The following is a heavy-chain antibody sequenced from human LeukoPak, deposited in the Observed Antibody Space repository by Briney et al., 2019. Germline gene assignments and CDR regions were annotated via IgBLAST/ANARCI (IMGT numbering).Heavy chain of an antibody. J-gene: IGHJ4*02. CDR1: GGTFSSYA. D-gene: IGHD6-6*01. V-gene: IGHV1-69*01. CDR2: IIPIFGTR. CDR3: VLHASSEVDPFDY. Sequence: VKLCCTASGGTFSSYAISWVRQAPGQGLEWMGGIIPIFGTRNYAQKFQGRVTITADESTSTAYMELSSLRSEDTAVYYCVLHASSEVDPFDYWGQGTGDSLSS.